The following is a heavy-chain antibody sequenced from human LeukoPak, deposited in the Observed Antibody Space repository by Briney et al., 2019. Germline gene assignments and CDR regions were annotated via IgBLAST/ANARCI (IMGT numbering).Heavy chain of an antibody. CDR3: ARAQWRTYSYYYMDV. CDR1: GFTVSFNY. J-gene: IGHJ6*03. CDR2: IYSGGST. Sequence: GGSQRLSCAASGFTVSFNYVSWVRQAPGKGLEWISVIYSGGSTYYADSVKGRFTISRDDSKNTLYLQMNSLRAEDTAIYYCARAQWRTYSYYYMDVWGKGTTVTVSS. D-gene: IGHD6-19*01. V-gene: IGHV3-53*01.